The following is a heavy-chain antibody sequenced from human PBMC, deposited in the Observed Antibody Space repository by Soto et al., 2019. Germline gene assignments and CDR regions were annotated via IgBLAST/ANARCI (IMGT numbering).Heavy chain of an antibody. D-gene: IGHD3-22*01. J-gene: IGHJ3*02. CDR2: ISSSSSYI. V-gene: IGHV3-21*01. Sequence: GGSLRLSCAASGFTFSSYSMNWVRQAPGKGLEWVSSISSSSSYIYYADSVKGRFTISRDNAKNSLYLQMNSLRADDTAVYYCAKAGYDYYDSSGPGRRDAFDIWGQGTMVTVSS. CDR1: GFTFSSYS. CDR3: AKAGYDYYDSSGPGRRDAFDI.